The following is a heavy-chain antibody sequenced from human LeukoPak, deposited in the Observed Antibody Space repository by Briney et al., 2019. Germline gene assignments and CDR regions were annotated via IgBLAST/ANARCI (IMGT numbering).Heavy chain of an antibody. CDR1: GFTFSSYA. J-gene: IGHJ4*02. V-gene: IGHV3-30-3*01. CDR2: ISYEGSNK. D-gene: IGHD3-3*01. CDR3: ARSLRFLEWLLPFDY. Sequence: PGGSLRLSCAASGFTFSSYAMHWVRQAPGKGLEWVADISYEGSNKYYADSVRGRFTISRDNSKNTLYLQMNSLRAEDTAVYYCARSLRFLEWLLPFDYWGQGTLVTVSS.